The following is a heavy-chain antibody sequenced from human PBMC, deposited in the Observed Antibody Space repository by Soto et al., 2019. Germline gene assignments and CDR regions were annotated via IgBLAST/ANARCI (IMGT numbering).Heavy chain of an antibody. J-gene: IGHJ4*01. Sequence: GGSMRLSCAASGFTFGHYAMNWVRQAPGKGLEWISTITYDGDFTHYEDSVKGRFTVSRDNSKNILYLEMNNLRVDDTALYYCARDPSTGKADYWGRGTLVTVSS. CDR1: GFTFGHYA. V-gene: IGHV3-23*01. D-gene: IGHD3-9*01. CDR2: ITYDGDFT. CDR3: ARDPSTGKADY.